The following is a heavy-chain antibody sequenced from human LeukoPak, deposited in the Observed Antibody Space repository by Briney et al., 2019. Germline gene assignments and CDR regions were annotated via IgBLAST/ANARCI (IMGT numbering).Heavy chain of an antibody. D-gene: IGHD2-15*01. CDR1: GFTFDDYA. Sequence: GGSLRLSCAASGFTFDDYAMHWVRQAPGKGLEWVSGISWNSGSIGYADSVKGRFTISRDNAKNSLYLQMNSLRAEDTAVYYCARDLYCSGGSCAGYFDYWGQGTLDTVSS. J-gene: IGHJ4*02. CDR2: ISWNSGSI. CDR3: ARDLYCSGGSCAGYFDY. V-gene: IGHV3-9*01.